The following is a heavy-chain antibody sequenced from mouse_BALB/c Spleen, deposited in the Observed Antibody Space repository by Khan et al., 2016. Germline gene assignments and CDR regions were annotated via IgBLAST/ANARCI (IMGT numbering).Heavy chain of an antibody. V-gene: IGHV5-6-3*01. D-gene: IGHD2-14*01. J-gene: IGHJ4*01. Sequence: EVELVESGGSLVQPGGSLKLSCAASGFTFSTYAMSWVRQTPDKRLELVATINSNGGRTYYPDNVKGRFTISRDNAKNTLYLQMSSLKSEDTAMYYCARVRQAVDYWGQGTSVTVSS. CDR3: ARVRQAVDY. CDR1: GFTFSTYA. CDR2: INSNGGRT.